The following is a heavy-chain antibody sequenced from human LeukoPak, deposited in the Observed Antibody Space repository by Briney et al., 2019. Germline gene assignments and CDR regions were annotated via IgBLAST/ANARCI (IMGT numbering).Heavy chain of an antibody. J-gene: IGHJ4*02. CDR3: AREGGLYSSSSSWGLFDY. V-gene: IGHV7-4-1*02. CDR2: INTNTGNP. Sequence: ASVKVPCKASGYTFTSYAMNWVRQAPGQGLEWMGWINTNTGNPTYAQGFTGRFVFSLDTSVSTAYLQISSLKAEDTAVYYCAREGGLYSSSSSWGLFDYWGQGTLVTVS. D-gene: IGHD6-6*01. CDR1: GYTFTSYA.